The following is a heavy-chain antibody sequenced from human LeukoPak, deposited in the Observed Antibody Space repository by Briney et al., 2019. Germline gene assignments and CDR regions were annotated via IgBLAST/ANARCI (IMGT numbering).Heavy chain of an antibody. Sequence: GGSLRLSCAASGFTFSDHYMNWVRQAPGKGLEWVSYISSSSSTIYYADSVKGRFTISRDNAKNSLYLQMNSLRAEDTAVYYCARDPLSGSYSLDAFDIWGQGTMVTVSS. D-gene: IGHD1-26*01. CDR3: ARDPLSGSYSLDAFDI. J-gene: IGHJ3*02. CDR2: ISSSSSTI. V-gene: IGHV3-48*01. CDR1: GFTFSDHY.